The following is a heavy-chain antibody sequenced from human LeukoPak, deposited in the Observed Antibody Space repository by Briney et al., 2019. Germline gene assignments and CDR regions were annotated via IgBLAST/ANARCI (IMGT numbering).Heavy chain of an antibody. J-gene: IGHJ4*02. CDR1: GFTFSSHW. Sequence: GGSLRLSCAASGFTFSSHWMSWVRQAPGKGLEWVANIKQDVSEKYYVDSVKGRFTISRDNAKNSLYLQMNSLRAEDTAVYYCARVTLKYYGSGSYYTPYYFDYWGQGTLVTVSS. D-gene: IGHD3-10*01. V-gene: IGHV3-7*01. CDR2: IKQDVSEK. CDR3: ARVTLKYYGSGSYYTPYYFDY.